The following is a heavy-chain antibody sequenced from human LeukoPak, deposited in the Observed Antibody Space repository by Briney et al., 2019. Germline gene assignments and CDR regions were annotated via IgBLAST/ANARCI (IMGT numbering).Heavy chain of an antibody. V-gene: IGHV4-30-4*08. D-gene: IGHD4-17*01. J-gene: IGHJ4*02. CDR1: GSSINTANYY. Sequence: SQTLSLTCNVSGSSINTANYYWTWIRQPPGKGLEWIGYISYSGTPHYNPSLNSRVTISLDTSKNQFSLRLNSVTAADTAMYYCARDRYGDFEDYWGQGTLVTVSS. CDR2: ISYSGTP. CDR3: ARDRYGDFEDY.